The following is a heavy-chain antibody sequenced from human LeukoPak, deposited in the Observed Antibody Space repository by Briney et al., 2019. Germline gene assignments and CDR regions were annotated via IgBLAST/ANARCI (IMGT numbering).Heavy chain of an antibody. V-gene: IGHV4-59*01. CDR2: IYYSGST. D-gene: IGHD2-15*01. CDR3: ARSYCSGGSCYRFDP. CDR1: GGSISSYY. J-gene: IGHJ5*02. Sequence: SETLSLTCTVSGGSISSYYWSWIRQPPGKGLEWIGYIYYSGSTNYNSSLKSRVTISVDTSKNQFPLKLSSVTAADTAVYYCARSYCSGGSCYRFDPWGQGTLVTVSP.